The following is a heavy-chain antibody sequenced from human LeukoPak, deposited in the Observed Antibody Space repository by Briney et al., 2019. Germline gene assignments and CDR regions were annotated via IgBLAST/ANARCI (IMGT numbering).Heavy chain of an antibody. CDR3: AKTGLQLWLFAY. J-gene: IGHJ4*02. V-gene: IGHV3-30*18. CDR1: GFTFSSYG. Sequence: GGSLRLSCAASGFTFSSYGMHWVRQAPGKGLEWVALISYDGNNKYYADSVKGRFTISRDNSKNTLYLQMNSLRPDDTAVYYCAKTGLQLWLFAYWGQGTLVTASS. CDR2: ISYDGNNK. D-gene: IGHD5-18*01.